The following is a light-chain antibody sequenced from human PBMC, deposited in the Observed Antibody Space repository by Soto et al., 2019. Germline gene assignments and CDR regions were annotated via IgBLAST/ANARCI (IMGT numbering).Light chain of an antibody. CDR1: QSVSSN. Sequence: EMVMTQSPATLSVSPGERATLSCRASQSVSSNLAWYQQKPGQAPRLLIYGASTRATGIPARFSGSGSGTDFTLTISSLEPEDFAVYYCQQRSNWVTFGPGTKVDIK. V-gene: IGKV3-11*01. CDR3: QQRSNWVT. J-gene: IGKJ3*01. CDR2: GAS.